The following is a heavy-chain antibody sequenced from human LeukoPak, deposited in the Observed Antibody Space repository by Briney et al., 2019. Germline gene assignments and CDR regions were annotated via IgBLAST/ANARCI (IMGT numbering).Heavy chain of an antibody. CDR3: ARRAIPYDAFDI. CDR2: ISYDGSNK. D-gene: IGHD2-2*02. J-gene: IGHJ3*02. Sequence: GRSLRLSCAASGFTFSSYAMHWVRQAPGKGLEWVAVISYDGSNKYYADSVKGRFTISRDNAKNSLYLQMNSLRAEDTVVYYCARRAIPYDAFDIWGQGTMVTVSS. V-gene: IGHV3-30-3*01. CDR1: GFTFSSYA.